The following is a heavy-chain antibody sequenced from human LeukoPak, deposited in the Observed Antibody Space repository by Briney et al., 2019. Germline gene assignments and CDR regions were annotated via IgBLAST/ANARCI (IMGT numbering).Heavy chain of an antibody. J-gene: IGHJ6*02. Sequence: GGSLRLSCAASGFTFSSYGMHWVRQAPGKGLEWVAVISYDGSNKYYADSVKGRFTISRDNSKNTLYLQMNSLRAEDTAVYYCAKDGDYGGNYGMDVWGQGTAVTVSS. D-gene: IGHD4-23*01. CDR3: AKDGDYGGNYGMDV. CDR2: ISYDGSNK. CDR1: GFTFSSYG. V-gene: IGHV3-30*18.